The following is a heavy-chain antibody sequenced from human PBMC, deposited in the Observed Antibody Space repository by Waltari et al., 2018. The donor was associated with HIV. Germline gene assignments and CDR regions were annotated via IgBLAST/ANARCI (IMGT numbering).Heavy chain of an antibody. Sequence: QVQLQESGPGLVKPSQTLSLTCTVSSGSITSGNYYWSWIRQPAGKGLEWIGRVYTSASTNYNPSLKNRVTISIDTSRNQFSLRLSSVAAADTAVYYCARALDYYESGSFPLWFFDVWGRGTLVTVSS. CDR1: SGSITSGNYY. CDR2: VYTSAST. V-gene: IGHV4-61*02. J-gene: IGHJ2*01. D-gene: IGHD3-10*01. CDR3: ARALDYYESGSFPLWFFDV.